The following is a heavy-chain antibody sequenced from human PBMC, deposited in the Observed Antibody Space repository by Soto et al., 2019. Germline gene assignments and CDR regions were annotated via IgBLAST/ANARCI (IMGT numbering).Heavy chain of an antibody. CDR3: ARVGGFGATTIDY. D-gene: IGHD3-10*01. CDR1: GGSISSGDYY. V-gene: IGHV4-30-4*01. Sequence: QVQLQESGPGLVKPSQTLSLTCTVSGGSISSGDYYWSWNRQPPGKGLESIGYIYYSGSTYYNPSLKSRATISVDTSKNQFSLKLSSVTAADTAVYYCARVGGFGATTIDYWGQGTLVTVSS. CDR2: IYYSGST. J-gene: IGHJ4*02.